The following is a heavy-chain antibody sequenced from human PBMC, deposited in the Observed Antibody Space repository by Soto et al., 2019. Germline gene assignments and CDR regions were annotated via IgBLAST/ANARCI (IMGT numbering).Heavy chain of an antibody. CDR3: ARVRSRWLRLRYYYGMDV. Sequence: EASVKVSCKASGYTFTSYGTSWVRQAPGQGLEWMGWISAYNGNTNYAQKLQGRVTMTTDTSTSTAYMELRSLRSDDTAVYYCARVRSRWLRLRYYYGMDVWGQGTTVTVSS. CDR1: GYTFTSYG. J-gene: IGHJ6*02. V-gene: IGHV1-18*01. D-gene: IGHD5-12*01. CDR2: ISAYNGNT.